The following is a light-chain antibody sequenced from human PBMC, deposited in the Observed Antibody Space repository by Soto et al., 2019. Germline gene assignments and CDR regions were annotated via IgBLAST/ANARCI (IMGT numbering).Light chain of an antibody. J-gene: IGKJ2*01. Sequence: DMQMTQSPSTLSASVGDRVTITCRASQSISTWLAWYQQKPGKAPKLLIYDASSLESGVSSRFSGSGSGTEFTLSISSMQADDSSIYNCHKYNTYFGQGTKLEIK. CDR3: HKYNTY. CDR2: DAS. V-gene: IGKV1-5*01. CDR1: QSISTW.